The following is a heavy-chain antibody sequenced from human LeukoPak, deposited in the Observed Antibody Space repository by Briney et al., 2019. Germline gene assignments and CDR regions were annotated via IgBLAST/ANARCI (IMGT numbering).Heavy chain of an antibody. CDR1: GYTFTSYG. D-gene: IGHD6-19*01. CDR2: VSAYNGNT. J-gene: IGHJ4*02. Sequence: ASVKVSCKASGYTFTSYGISWVRQAPGQGLEWMGWVSAYNGNTNYAQKLQGRVTMTTDTSTSTAYMELRSLRSDDTAVYYCARDLYSSGWSLADYWGQGTLVTVSS. CDR3: ARDLYSSGWSLADY. V-gene: IGHV1-18*01.